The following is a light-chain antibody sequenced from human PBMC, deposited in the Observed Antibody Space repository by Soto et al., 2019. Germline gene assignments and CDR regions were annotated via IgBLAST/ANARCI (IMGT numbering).Light chain of an antibody. CDR3: QQYNSYSRT. V-gene: IGKV1-5*01. J-gene: IGKJ1*01. CDR1: ERINTY. Sequence: DIHMTQSASSVSASVGYRVTIPCRASERINTYLAWYQQQKGKAPKLLIYAASSLQSGVPSRFSGSGSGTEFNLTISSLQTDDFATYYCQQYNSYSRTFGQGTKVDIK. CDR2: AAS.